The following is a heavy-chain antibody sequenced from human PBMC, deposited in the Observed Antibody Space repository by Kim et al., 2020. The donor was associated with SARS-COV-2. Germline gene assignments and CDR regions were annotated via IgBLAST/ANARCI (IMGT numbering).Heavy chain of an antibody. D-gene: IGHD3-22*01. CDR1: GGSISSSSYY. CDR3: ARRGLYYYDSRNAFDI. CDR2: IYYSGST. V-gene: IGHV4-39*01. Sequence: SETLSLTCTVSGGSISSSSYYWGWIRQPPGKGLEWIGSIYYSGSTYYNPSLKSRVTISVDTSKNQFSLKLSSVTAADTAVYYCARRGLYYYDSRNAFDI. J-gene: IGHJ3*02.